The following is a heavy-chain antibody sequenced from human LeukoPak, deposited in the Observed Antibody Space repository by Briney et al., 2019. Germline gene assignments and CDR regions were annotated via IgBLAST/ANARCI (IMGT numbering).Heavy chain of an antibody. CDR2: MYYSGST. V-gene: IGHV4-59*01. D-gene: IGHD3-22*01. J-gene: IGHJ5*02. Sequence: PSETLSLTCTVSGGFIISYYWSWIRQPPGKGLEWIGYMYYSGSTNYNPSLKSRVTISVDTSKNQFSLKLISVTAADTAVYYCARDVRESSGYRVGFDPWGQGTLVTVSS. CDR3: ARDVRESSGYRVGFDP. CDR1: GGFIISYY.